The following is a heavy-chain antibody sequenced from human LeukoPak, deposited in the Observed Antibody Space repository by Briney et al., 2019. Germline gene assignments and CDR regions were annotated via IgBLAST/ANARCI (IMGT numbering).Heavy chain of an antibody. D-gene: IGHD2-2*01. J-gene: IGHJ4*02. Sequence: PGGSLRLSCAASGFTFSSYEMNWVRQPPGKGLEWIGEINHSGSTNYNPSLKSRVTISVDTSKNQFSLKLSSVTAADTAVYYCISTSPIPQYYFDYWGQGTLVTVSS. CDR1: GFTFSSYE. V-gene: IGHV4-34*08. CDR3: ISTSPIPQYYFDY. CDR2: INHSGST.